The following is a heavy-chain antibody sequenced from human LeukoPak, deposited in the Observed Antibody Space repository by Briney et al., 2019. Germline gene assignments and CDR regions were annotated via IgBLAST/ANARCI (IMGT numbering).Heavy chain of an antibody. CDR3: ARDQMGSFYYYYYGMDV. CDR1: GFTFSSYA. D-gene: IGHD2-8*01. Sequence: GGSLRLSCAASGFTFSSYAMHWVRQAPGKGLEWVAVITYDGSNKYYADSVKGRFTISRDNSKNTLYLQMNSLRAEDTAVYYCARDQMGSFYYYYYGMDVWGQGTTVTVSS. V-gene: IGHV3-30-3*01. J-gene: IGHJ6*02. CDR2: ITYDGSNK.